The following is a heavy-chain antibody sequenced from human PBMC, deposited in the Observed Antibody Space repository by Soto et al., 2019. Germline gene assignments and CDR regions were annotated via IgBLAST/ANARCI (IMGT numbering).Heavy chain of an antibody. V-gene: IGHV3-21*01. CDR2: ISSSSSYI. CDR1: GFTFSTYS. D-gene: IGHD3-22*01. CDR3: ARYDSSGYYWPYYYYGMDV. J-gene: IGHJ6*02. Sequence: EVQLVESGGGLVKPGGSLRLSYAASGFTFSTYSMNWVRQAPGKGLEWVSSISSSSSYIYYVDSVKGRFTISRDNAKNSLYLQMNSLRAEDTAVYYCARYDSSGYYWPYYYYGMDVWGQGTTVTVSS.